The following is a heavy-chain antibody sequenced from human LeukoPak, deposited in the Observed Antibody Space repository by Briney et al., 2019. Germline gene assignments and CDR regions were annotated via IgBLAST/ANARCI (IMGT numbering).Heavy chain of an antibody. CDR2: VYNSGDT. V-gene: IGHV4-59*08. J-gene: IGHJ2*01. D-gene: IGHD3-16*01. CDR3: ARLKLGAYFDL. CDR1: GGSTSSDY. Sequence: SSETLSLTCTVSGGSTSSDYWSWIRQSPGKGLEWVGYVYNSGDTDKNPSLKSRVTILLDTSKNQCSLKLTSVSAADTAVYYCARLKLGAYFDLWGRGTLVTVSS.